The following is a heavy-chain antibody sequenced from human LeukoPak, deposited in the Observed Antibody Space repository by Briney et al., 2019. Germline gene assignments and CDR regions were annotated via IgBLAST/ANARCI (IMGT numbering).Heavy chain of an antibody. V-gene: IGHV4-34*01. CDR3: ARSGYYYDSSGTPIFDY. J-gene: IGHJ4*02. CDR2: INHSGST. D-gene: IGHD3-22*01. Sequence: SETLSLTCAVYGGSFSGYYWSWIRQAPGKGLEWIREINHSGSTNYNPSLKSRVTISVDTSKNQFSLKLSSVTAADTAVYYCARSGYYYDSSGTPIFDYWGQGTLVTVSS. CDR1: GGSFSGYY.